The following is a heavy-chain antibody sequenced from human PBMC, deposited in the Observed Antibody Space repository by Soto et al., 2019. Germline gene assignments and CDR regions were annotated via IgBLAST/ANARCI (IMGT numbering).Heavy chain of an antibody. V-gene: IGHV1-18*01. CDR1: GYTFTSYG. CDR3: ARGGDVNYYHGMDV. J-gene: IGHJ6*02. Sequence: QVQLVQSGGEVKKPGASVKLSCTASGYTFTSYGISWVRQAPGQGLEWMGWISAYNGKTNYAQNVQGRVTMTTDTSTRPAYMDLRSLRSDDTAVYCCARGGDVNYYHGMDVWGQGTTVTVSS. CDR2: ISAYNGKT. D-gene: IGHD5-12*01.